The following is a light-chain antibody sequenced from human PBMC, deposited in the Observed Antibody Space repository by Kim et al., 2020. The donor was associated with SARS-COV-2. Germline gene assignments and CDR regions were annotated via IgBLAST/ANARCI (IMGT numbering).Light chain of an antibody. Sequence: SYELTQPPSVSVSPGQTASITCSGHGLGEKFVSWYQQKPGQSPVLVINQDSKRPSGIPERFSGSNSGNAATLTISGTQTMDEADYYCQAWDDSSVVVFGGGNQLTVL. CDR1: GLGEKF. J-gene: IGLJ3*02. CDR2: QDS. CDR3: QAWDDSSVVV. V-gene: IGLV3-1*01.